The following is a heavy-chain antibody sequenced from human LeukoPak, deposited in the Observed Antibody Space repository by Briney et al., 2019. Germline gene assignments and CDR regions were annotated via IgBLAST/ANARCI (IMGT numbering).Heavy chain of an antibody. J-gene: IGHJ4*02. CDR3: VARRFYRSGSPH. D-gene: IGHD3-10*01. CDR2: ISWNSGSI. V-gene: IGHV3-9*01. Sequence: GGSLRLSCAASGFTFDDYAMHWVRQAPGKGLEWVSGISWNSGSIGYADSVKGRFTISRDNTKKSLYLQMNSLRAEDTALYYCVARRFYRSGSPHWGQGTLVTVSS. CDR1: GFTFDDYA.